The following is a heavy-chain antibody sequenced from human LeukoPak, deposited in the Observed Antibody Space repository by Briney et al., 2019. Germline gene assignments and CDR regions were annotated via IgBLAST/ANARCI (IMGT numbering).Heavy chain of an antibody. CDR2: VGSSGDTI. V-gene: IGHV3-48*03. CDR1: GFSFSNFA. CDR3: ARDARSGPYFDY. Sequence: GGSLRLSCAGSGFSFSNFAMSWVRQAPGKGLEWISYVGSSGDTIYYADSVEGRFTISRDNAKNSLYLQMNSLRAEDTAVYYCARDARSGPYFDYWGQGTLVTVSS. J-gene: IGHJ4*02.